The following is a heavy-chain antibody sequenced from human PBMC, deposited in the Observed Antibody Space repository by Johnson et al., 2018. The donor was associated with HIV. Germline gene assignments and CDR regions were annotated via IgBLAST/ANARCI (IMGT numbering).Heavy chain of an antibody. CDR1: GFTFRSYG. CDR2: VSYDGTNE. D-gene: IGHD5-18*01. V-gene: IGHV3-30*18. Sequence: QVQLVESGGGVVQPGRSLRLSCVASGFTFRSYGMHWVRQAPGKGLEWVAFVSYDGTNEFYADSVKGRFTVSRDSSKNTLFLQMNSLRAEDAAVYYCAKGGGQLWFYIAFDIWGQGTMVTVSS. CDR3: AKGGGQLWFYIAFDI. J-gene: IGHJ3*02.